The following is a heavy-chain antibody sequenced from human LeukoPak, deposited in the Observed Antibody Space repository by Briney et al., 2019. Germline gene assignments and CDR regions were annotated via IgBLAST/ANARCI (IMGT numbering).Heavy chain of an antibody. D-gene: IGHD3-10*01. CDR1: GYTFSGNGWY. CDR3: ARDGPAQMVEFDY. J-gene: IGHJ4*02. Sequence: ASVKVSCKASGYTFSGNGWYLYWLRQAPGQGLECMGWIYPNNGAKAYAQKFQGRVAMTRDTSISTAYMELRRLRPDDTAVYYCARDGPAQMVEFDYWGQGTLVTVSS. V-gene: IGHV1-2*02. CDR2: IYPNNGAK.